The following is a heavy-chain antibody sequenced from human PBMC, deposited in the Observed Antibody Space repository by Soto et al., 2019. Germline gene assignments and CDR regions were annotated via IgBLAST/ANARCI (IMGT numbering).Heavy chain of an antibody. CDR2: MNSNSGNT. V-gene: IGHV1-8*01. CDR1: GYTFTRYD. Sequence: ASVKVSCKASGYTFTRYDINWVRQATGQGLEWMGWMNSNSGNTGYAQKFQGSFTMTRNNSISTAYMELSSLRSEDAAVYYCARVWAAAGTRAHLDYWGQGTLVTVSS. D-gene: IGHD6-13*01. CDR3: ARVWAAAGTRAHLDY. J-gene: IGHJ4*02.